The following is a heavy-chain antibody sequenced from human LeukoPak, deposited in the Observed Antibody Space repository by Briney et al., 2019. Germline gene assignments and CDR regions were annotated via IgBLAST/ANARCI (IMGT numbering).Heavy chain of an antibody. J-gene: IGHJ4*02. CDR3: TRTEWELPFDY. D-gene: IGHD1-26*01. V-gene: IGHV1-3*01. CDR1: GYTFTTYT. CDR2: INGGNGNT. Sequence: GASVKVSCKTSGYTFTTYTIHWVRQAPGQGLEWMGWINGGNGNTKYSQKFQGRVTITRDTSASTAYMEVSNLRSEDTAVYYCTRTEWELPFDYWGQGTLVTVSS.